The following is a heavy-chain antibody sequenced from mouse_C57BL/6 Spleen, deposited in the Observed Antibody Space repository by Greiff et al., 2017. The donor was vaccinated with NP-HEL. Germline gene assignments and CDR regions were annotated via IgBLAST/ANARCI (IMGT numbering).Heavy chain of an antibody. V-gene: IGHV1-55*01. Sequence: LVESGAELVKPGASVKMSCKASGYTFTSYWITWVKQRPGQGLEWIGDIYPGSGSTNYNEKFKSKATLTVDTSSSTAYMQLSSLTSEDSAVYYCARRETGTAYWGQGTLVTVSA. CDR1: GYTFTSYW. CDR3: ARRETGTAY. J-gene: IGHJ3*01. CDR2: IYPGSGST. D-gene: IGHD4-1*01.